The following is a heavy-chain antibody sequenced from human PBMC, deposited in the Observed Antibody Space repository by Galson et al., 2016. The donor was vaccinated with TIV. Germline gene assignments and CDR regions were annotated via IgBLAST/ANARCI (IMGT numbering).Heavy chain of an antibody. CDR1: GFTFSSYT. Sequence: SLRLSCAASGFTFSSYTMHWVRQAPGKGLEWVAVTTYDDSQKYNADSVKGRFTISRDNSKNTLYLQMNSLAAEDTAVYYCARAGSTGWAHYFDYWGQGTLVTVSS. D-gene: IGHD6-19*01. J-gene: IGHJ4*02. CDR3: ARAGSTGWAHYFDY. CDR2: TTYDDSQK. V-gene: IGHV3-30*04.